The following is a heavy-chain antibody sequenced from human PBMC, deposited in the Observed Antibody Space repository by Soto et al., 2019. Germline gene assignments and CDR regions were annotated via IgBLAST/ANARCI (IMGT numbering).Heavy chain of an antibody. CDR2: ISCDGSNK. CDR3: VKEGRSGWPYFYDMDV. CDR1: GFTFSSYG. Sequence: GGSLRLSCAASGFTFSSYGMHWVRQAPGKGLEWVAVISCDGSNKYYADSVRGRFTISKDNSKNTLYLQMSSLRAEDTAVYYCVKEGRSGWPYFYDMDVWGQGTTVTVSS. J-gene: IGHJ6*02. D-gene: IGHD6-19*01. V-gene: IGHV3-30*18.